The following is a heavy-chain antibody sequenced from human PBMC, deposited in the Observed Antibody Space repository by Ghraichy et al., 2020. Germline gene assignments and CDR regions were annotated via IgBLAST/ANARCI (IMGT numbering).Heavy chain of an antibody. CDR3: SRDSESTGGNLIFHY. CDR2: IRTSSDI. V-gene: IGHV3-48*01. CDR1: GFTFSNFA. D-gene: IGHD4-23*01. J-gene: IGHJ4*02. Sequence: GGSLRLSCAASGFTFSNFALNWVRQAPGKGLEWISYIRTSSDIYYADSVKGRFTISRDNAKNSLYLQMNSLGAEDTALYYCSRDSESTGGNLIFHYWGQGTLVTVSS.